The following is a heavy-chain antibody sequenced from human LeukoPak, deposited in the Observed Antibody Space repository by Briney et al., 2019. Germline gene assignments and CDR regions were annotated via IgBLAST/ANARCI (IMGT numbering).Heavy chain of an antibody. Sequence: GASVKVSCKASGGTFSSYAISWVRQAPGQGLEWMGGIIPIFGTANYAQKFQGRVTITTDESTSTAYMELSSLRSEDTAVYYCASHPYKDSSTSPGGGSPFDPWGQGTLVTVSS. D-gene: IGHD2-2*01. J-gene: IGHJ5*02. CDR3: ASHPYKDSSTSPGGGSPFDP. V-gene: IGHV1-69*05. CDR1: GGTFSSYA. CDR2: IIPIFGTA.